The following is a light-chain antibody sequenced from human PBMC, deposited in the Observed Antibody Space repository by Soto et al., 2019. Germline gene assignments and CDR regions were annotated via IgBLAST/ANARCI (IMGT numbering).Light chain of an antibody. CDR3: SSYTSTSSWV. CDR2: DVS. J-gene: IGLJ3*02. V-gene: IGLV2-14*01. Sequence: QSALTQSASVSGSPGQSITISCTGTSSDVGGYNYVSWYQQHPGKAPKLIIYDVSNRPSGVSTRFSGSKSGNTASLTISGLQAEDDADYSCSSYTSTSSWVFGGGTKVTVL. CDR1: SSDVGGYNY.